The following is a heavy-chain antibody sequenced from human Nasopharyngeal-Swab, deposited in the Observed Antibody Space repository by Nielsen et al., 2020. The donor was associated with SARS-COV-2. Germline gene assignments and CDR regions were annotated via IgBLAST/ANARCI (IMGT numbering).Heavy chain of an antibody. CDR1: GFTFNNYN. J-gene: IGHJ4*02. V-gene: IGHV3-21*04. CDR3: AISSGYYYPGFDY. CDR2: ISSSSYI. Sequence: GESLKISCAASGFTFNNYNFNWVRQAPGKGLEWVSSISSSSYIYYADSVKGRFTISRDNAKNSLYLQMNSLRAEDTAVYYCAISSGYYYPGFDYWGQGTLVTVSS. D-gene: IGHD3-22*01.